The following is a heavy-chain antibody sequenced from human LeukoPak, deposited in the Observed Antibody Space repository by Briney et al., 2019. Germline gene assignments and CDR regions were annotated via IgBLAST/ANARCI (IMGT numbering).Heavy chain of an antibody. CDR3: ATYRQELVIADY. CDR2: ISDNGLST. D-gene: IGHD2/OR15-2a*01. Sequence: GGSLRLSCAASRFTFSSYHMSWVRQAPGKGLEWVSTISDNGLSTFYADSVKGRFAISRDNSRNTLCLQMSSLRADDTAVYYCATYRQELVIADYWGQGTLVTVSS. V-gene: IGHV3-23*01. CDR1: RFTFSSYH. J-gene: IGHJ4*02.